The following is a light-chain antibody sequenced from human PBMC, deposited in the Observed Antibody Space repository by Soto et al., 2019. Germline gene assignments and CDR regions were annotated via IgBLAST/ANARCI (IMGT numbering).Light chain of an antibody. J-gene: IGLJ2*01. CDR2: END. CDR3: ATWDSSLSSVV. Sequence: QSVLTQPPSVSVAPGQKVTISCSGSNFNIGNNYVSWYQQLPGSAPKFLIFENDKRPSGIPDRFSGSKSGTSATLGITGLQTGDEADYYCATWDSSLSSVVFGGGTKLTVL. CDR1: NFNIGNNY. V-gene: IGLV1-51*02.